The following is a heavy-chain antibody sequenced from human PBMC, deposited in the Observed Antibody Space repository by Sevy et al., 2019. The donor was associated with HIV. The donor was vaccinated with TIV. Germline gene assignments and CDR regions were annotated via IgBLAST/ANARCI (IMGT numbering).Heavy chain of an antibody. D-gene: IGHD3-22*01. J-gene: IGHJ3*02. CDR2: ISSSSSYI. CDR3: ARDHNYYDSSGYLLGAFDI. V-gene: IGHV3-21*01. Sequence: GGSLRLSCAASGFTFSSYSMNWVRQAPGKGLEWVSSISSSSSYIYYADSVKGRFTISRDNAKNSLYLQMNSLRAEETAVYYCARDHNYYDSSGYLLGAFDIWGQGTMVTVSS. CDR1: GFTFSSYS.